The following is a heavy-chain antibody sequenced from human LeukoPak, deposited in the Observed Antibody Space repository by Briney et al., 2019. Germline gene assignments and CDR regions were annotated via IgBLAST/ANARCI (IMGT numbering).Heavy chain of an antibody. CDR1: GFTFDDYA. CDR2: IRSKAFGGTP. CDR3: TRNTVTVHFDY. J-gene: IGHJ4*02. D-gene: IGHD4-17*01. Sequence: PGRSLRLSCSASGFTFDDYAVSWFRQAPGKGLEWVGFIRSKAFGGTPEYAASVRGRFTISIDDSKSIAYLQMNSLKTEDTAVYYCTRNTVTVHFDYWSQGTLVTVSS. V-gene: IGHV3-49*03.